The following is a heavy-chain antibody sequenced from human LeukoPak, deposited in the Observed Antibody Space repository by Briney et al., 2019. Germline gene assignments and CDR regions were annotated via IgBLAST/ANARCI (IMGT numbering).Heavy chain of an antibody. CDR2: INPTGTST. V-gene: IGHV3-23*01. CDR3: ARDSGAKTLDY. J-gene: IGHJ4*02. D-gene: IGHD3-10*01. Sequence: GGSLRLSCAFTVSNYGMSWVRQAPGKGLEWVSAINPTGTSTYYADSVKGRFTISRDNSKNTLYLQMNSLRAEDTAVYYCARDSGAKTLDYWGQGTLVTVSS. CDR1: TVSNYG.